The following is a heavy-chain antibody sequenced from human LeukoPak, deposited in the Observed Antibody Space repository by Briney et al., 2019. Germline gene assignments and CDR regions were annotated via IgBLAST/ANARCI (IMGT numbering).Heavy chain of an antibody. D-gene: IGHD4-17*01. V-gene: IGHV3-15*01. J-gene: IGHJ6*02. Sequence: GGSLRLSCAASGFTFSNAWMSWVRQAPGKGLEWVGRIKSKTDGGTTDYAAPVKGRFTISRDDSKNTLYLQMSSLKTEDTAVYYCTTSTTVTIYYYYYYGMDVWGQGTTVTVSS. CDR2: IKSKTDGGTT. CDR1: GFTFSNAW. CDR3: TTSTTVTIYYYYYYGMDV.